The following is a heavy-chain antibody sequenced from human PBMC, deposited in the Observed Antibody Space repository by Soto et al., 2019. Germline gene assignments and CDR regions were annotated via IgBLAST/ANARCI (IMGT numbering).Heavy chain of an antibody. J-gene: IGHJ4*02. CDR3: ARDFRYYVSGPKDY. V-gene: IGHV3-74*01. D-gene: IGHD3-10*01. CDR2: INSDGSTK. CDR1: GFSFSNYW. Sequence: EVKLVESGGGLVQPGGSLRVSCAASGFSFSNYWMHWVRQAPGKGLVWVSRINSDGSTKTYADAVKGRFTISRDNAKNTLYLQMDSLRADDSAIYYCARDFRYYVSGPKDYWGQGTLVTVSS.